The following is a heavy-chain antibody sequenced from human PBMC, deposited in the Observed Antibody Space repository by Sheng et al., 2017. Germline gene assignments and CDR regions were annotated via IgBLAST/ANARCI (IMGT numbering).Heavy chain of an antibody. Sequence: QLQLQESGPGLVKPSETLTLTCTVSGGSISSSTYYWGWIRQSPGKGLEWIGSVYYSGGTYYNPSLNSRVTISLDTSKNQFSLKLSSVTAADTAVYYCAGGKTPAAGTYWGQGTLVTVSS. CDR3: AGGKTPAAGTY. V-gene: IGHV4-39*07. CDR1: GGSISSSTYY. CDR2: VYYSGGT. D-gene: IGHD6-13*01. J-gene: IGHJ4*02.